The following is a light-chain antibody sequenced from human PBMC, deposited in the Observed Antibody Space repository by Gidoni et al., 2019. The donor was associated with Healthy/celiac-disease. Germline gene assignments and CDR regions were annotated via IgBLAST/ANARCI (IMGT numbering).Light chain of an antibody. CDR3: QQYNSYPPT. CDR1: QGISNY. J-gene: IGKJ4*01. CDR2: AAS. V-gene: IGKV1-16*02. Sequence: DIQMTQSPSSLSASVGDRVTIPCRASQGISNYVAWLQQKPGKAPKPLIYAASSLQSGVPSKFSGSGSGTDFTLTISSLQPEDFATYCCQQYNSYPPTFGGGTKVEIK.